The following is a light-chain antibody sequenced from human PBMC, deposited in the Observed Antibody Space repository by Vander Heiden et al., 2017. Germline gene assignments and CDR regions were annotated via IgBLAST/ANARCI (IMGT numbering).Light chain of an antibody. Sequence: QSALTQPPSASGSPGQSVTISCPGTSSDVGGYDYVSWYQQHPGKAPKLIIYEVNKRPSGVPDRFSGSQSGNTASLTVSGLQAEDEGDYFCSSYAGTNTEVFGTGTKVTVL. CDR2: EVN. J-gene: IGLJ1*01. CDR3: SSYAGTNTEV. CDR1: SSDVGGYDY. V-gene: IGLV2-8*01.